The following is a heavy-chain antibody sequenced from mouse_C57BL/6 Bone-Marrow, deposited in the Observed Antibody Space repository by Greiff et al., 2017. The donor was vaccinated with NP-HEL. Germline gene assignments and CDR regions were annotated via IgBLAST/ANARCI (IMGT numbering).Heavy chain of an antibody. CDR2: FTMYSDAT. CDR3: ARSTVGGGSSYELDY. D-gene: IGHD1-1*01. V-gene: IGHV1-49*01. Sequence: LQESGAELVRPGSSVKLSCKDSYFAFMASAMHWVKQRPGHGLEWIGSFTMYSDATEYSEHFKGKATLTANPSSSTANIEHSRLTSEDSADYYCARSTVGGGSSYELDYWGQGTTLTVSS. CDR1: YFAFMASA. J-gene: IGHJ2*01.